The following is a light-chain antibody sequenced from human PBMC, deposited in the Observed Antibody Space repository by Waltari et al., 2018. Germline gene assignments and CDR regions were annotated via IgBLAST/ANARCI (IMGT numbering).Light chain of an antibody. Sequence: EIVLTQSQGTLSLSPGERPTLSCRASQSVSRALAWYQQTPGQAPRLLIYDAFKRAAGIPDRFSGSGTGTDFSLTISRLEPEDFAVYYCQMYVRLPATFGQGTTVEIK. V-gene: IGKV3D-20*02. CDR3: QMYVRLPAT. J-gene: IGKJ1*01. CDR2: DAF. CDR1: QSVSRA.